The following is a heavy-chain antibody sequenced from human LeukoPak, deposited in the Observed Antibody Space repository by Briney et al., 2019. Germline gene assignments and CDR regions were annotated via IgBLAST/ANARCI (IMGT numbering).Heavy chain of an antibody. V-gene: IGHV1-69*04. CDR2: IIPMSDIA. CDR3: AREEETAMAAPYYYHGMDV. J-gene: IGHJ6*02. D-gene: IGHD5-18*01. Sequence: SVKVSCKASGSTFNSYAISWVRQAPGQGLEWMGRIIPMSDIAKYAQRFQDKVTITAVKSTSTAYLELTSLRSEDTAVYYCAREEETAMAAPYYYHGMDVWGQGTTVTVSS. CDR1: GSTFNSYA.